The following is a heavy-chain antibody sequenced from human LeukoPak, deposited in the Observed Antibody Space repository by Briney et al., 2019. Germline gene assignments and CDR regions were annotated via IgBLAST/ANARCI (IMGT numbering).Heavy chain of an antibody. D-gene: IGHD3-9*01. CDR1: GFTFDDYA. CDR3: AKSGGSRTYYDILTGYYRSYYFDY. J-gene: IGHJ4*02. CDR2: ISWNSGSI. Sequence: GGSLRLSCAASGFTFDDYAMHWVRQAPGKGLEWVSGISWNSGSIGYADSVKGRFTISRDNAKNSLYLQMNSLRAEDTALYYCAKSGGSRTYYDILTGYYRSYYFDYWGQGTLVTVSS. V-gene: IGHV3-9*01.